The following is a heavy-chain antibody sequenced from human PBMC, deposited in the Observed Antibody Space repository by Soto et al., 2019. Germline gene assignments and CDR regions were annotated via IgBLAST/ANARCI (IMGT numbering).Heavy chain of an antibody. CDR3: ARILLWLWDYDYYGMDV. CDR2: IIPIFGTA. Sequence: QVQLVQSGAEVKKPGSSVKVSCKASGGTFSSYAISWVRQAPGQGLEWMGGIIPIFGTANYAQKFQGRVTIGADESTSTAYMELSSLRSEDTAVYYCARILLWLWDYDYYGMDVWGQGTTDTVSS. V-gene: IGHV1-69*01. J-gene: IGHJ6*02. CDR1: GGTFSSYA. D-gene: IGHD5-18*01.